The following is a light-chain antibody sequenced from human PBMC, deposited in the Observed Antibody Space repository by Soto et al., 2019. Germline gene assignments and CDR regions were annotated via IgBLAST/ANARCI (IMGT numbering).Light chain of an antibody. CDR1: QGISNY. V-gene: IGKV1-27*01. J-gene: IGKJ5*01. Sequence: DIQMTQSPSSLSASVGDRVTITCRASQGISNYLAWYQQKPGKVPKLLIYAASTLQSGVPSRFSGSGSGTDFTLSISSLQPEDVATYYCQMYHSALGATFGQGTRLEIK. CDR3: QMYHSALGAT. CDR2: AAS.